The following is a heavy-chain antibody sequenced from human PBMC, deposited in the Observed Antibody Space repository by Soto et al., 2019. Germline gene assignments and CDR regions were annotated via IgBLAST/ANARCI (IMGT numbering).Heavy chain of an antibody. V-gene: IGHV4-34*01. CDR1: GGSFSGYY. Sequence: RSLTCAVYGGSFSGYYWSWIRQPPGKGLEWIGEINHSGSTNYNPSLKSRVTISVDTSKNQFSLKLSSVTAADTAVYYCARVSSSAAATGAFDIWGQGTMVTVSS. D-gene: IGHD2-15*01. CDR3: ARVSSSAAATGAFDI. CDR2: INHSGST. J-gene: IGHJ3*02.